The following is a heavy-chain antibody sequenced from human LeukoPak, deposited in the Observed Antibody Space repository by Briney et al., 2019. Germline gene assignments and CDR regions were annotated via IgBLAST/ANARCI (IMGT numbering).Heavy chain of an antibody. V-gene: IGHV4-39*01. J-gene: IGHJ3*02. Sequence: SETLSLTCTVSGGSISSNKYYWGWIRQPPGKGLEWIGSIYYSGSTYYNPTLKSRVTIFVHTSKNQFSLKLSSVTAADTAVYYCATPYSGGYQGLDIWGQGTMVTVSS. CDR2: IYYSGST. D-gene: IGHD1-26*01. CDR1: GGSISSNKYY. CDR3: ATPYSGGYQGLDI.